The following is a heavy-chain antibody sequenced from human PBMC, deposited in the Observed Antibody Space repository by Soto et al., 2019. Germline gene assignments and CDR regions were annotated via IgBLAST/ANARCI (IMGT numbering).Heavy chain of an antibody. CDR1: GGTFSSYA. J-gene: IGHJ6*02. Sequence: SVKVSCKASGGTFSSYAISWVRQAPGQGLEWMGGIIPIFGTANYAQKFQGSVTITADESTSTAYMELSSLRSEDTAVYYCASGNILTGYYLDYYYGMDVWGQGTTVTVSS. CDR3: ASGNILTGYYLDYYYGMDV. CDR2: IIPIFGTA. V-gene: IGHV1-69*13. D-gene: IGHD3-9*01.